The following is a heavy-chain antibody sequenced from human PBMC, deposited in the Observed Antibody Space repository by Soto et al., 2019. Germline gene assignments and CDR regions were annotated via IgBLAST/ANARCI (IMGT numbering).Heavy chain of an antibody. CDR1: GYTFTSYY. D-gene: IGHD3-22*01. Sequence: ASVKVSCKASGYTFTSYYMHWVRQAPGQGXEWMGIINPSGGSTSYAQKFQGRVTMTRDTSTSTVYMELSSLRSEDTAVYYCARVITPYYYDSSGYSGMGYWGQGTLVTVSS. CDR2: INPSGGST. CDR3: ARVITPYYYDSSGYSGMGY. J-gene: IGHJ4*02. V-gene: IGHV1-46*01.